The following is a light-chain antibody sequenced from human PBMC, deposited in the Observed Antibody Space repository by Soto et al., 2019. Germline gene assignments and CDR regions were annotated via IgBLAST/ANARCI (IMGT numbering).Light chain of an antibody. V-gene: IGKV1-5*03. J-gene: IGKJ1*01. Sequence: DIQMTQSPSTLSASVGDRVTITCRASQSISSWLAWYQQKPGKAPKLLIYKASSLESGVTTRFSGSGSGTELTLTIRSLQPDDIATYYCQQYNSYWTFGQGTKVEIK. CDR3: QQYNSYWT. CDR1: QSISSW. CDR2: KAS.